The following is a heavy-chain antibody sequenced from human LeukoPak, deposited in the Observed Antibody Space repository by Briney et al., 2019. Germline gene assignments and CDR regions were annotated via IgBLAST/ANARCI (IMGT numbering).Heavy chain of an antibody. Sequence: PGGSLRLSCAASGFTFSSYAMSWVRQAPGKGLEWVSVISAGGDVIYYADSVKGRFTISRDNPKSTLYMHLNSLRAEDTALYYCAKSLTSSTRRFDYWGQGTLVTVSS. D-gene: IGHD3-16*02. CDR1: GFTFSSYA. CDR3: AKSLTSSTRRFDY. CDR2: ISAGGDVI. J-gene: IGHJ4*02. V-gene: IGHV3-23*01.